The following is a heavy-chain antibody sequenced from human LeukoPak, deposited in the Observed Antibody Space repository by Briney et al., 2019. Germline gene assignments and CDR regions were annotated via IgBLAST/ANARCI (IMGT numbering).Heavy chain of an antibody. V-gene: IGHV4-39*07. J-gene: IGHJ4*02. Sequence: PSETLSLTCTVSGGSISSSSYYRSWIRQPPGKGLEWIGEINHSGSTNYNPSLKSRVTISVDTSKNQFSLKLSSVTAADTAVYYCARGRRIASVVPHFDYWGQGTLVTVSS. CDR3: ARGRRIASVVPHFDY. CDR1: GGSISSSSYY. CDR2: INHSGST. D-gene: IGHD6-13*01.